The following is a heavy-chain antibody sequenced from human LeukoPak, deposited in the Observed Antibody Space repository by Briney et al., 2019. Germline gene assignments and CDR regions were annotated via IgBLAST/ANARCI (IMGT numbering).Heavy chain of an antibody. D-gene: IGHD3-22*01. CDR2: INSSGGST. Sequence: ASVKVSCKASRYTFTTYYIHWVRQAPGQGLEWMGLINSSGGSTSYAQKFQGRLTMTRDTSTSTVYMELSSLRSEDTAVYYCAREKDSSGYFYFVYWGQGTLVTVSS. J-gene: IGHJ4*02. CDR3: AREKDSSGYFYFVY. CDR1: RYTFTTYY. V-gene: IGHV1-46*01.